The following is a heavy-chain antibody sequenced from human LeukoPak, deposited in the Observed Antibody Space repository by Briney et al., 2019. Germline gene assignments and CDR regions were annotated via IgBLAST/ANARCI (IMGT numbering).Heavy chain of an antibody. D-gene: IGHD6-19*01. J-gene: IGHJ4*02. Sequence: GGSLRLSCAASGFTFSSYSMNWVRQAPGKGLEWVSSISSSSSYIYYADSVEGRFTISRDNAKNSLYLQMNSLRAEDTAVYYCARGAPGIAVAGNYFDYWGQGTLVTVSS. CDR3: ARGAPGIAVAGNYFDY. V-gene: IGHV3-21*01. CDR2: ISSSSSYI. CDR1: GFTFSSYS.